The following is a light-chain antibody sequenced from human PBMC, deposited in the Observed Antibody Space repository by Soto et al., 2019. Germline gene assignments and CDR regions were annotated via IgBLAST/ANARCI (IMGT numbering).Light chain of an antibody. CDR3: SSYTSSSTPYV. V-gene: IGLV2-14*01. CDR2: DVS. CDR1: SSDVGGYNY. Sequence: QSVLTQPASVSGSPGQSITISCTGTSSDVGGYNYVSWYQQHPGKAPKLMIYDVSNRPSGVSNRFSGSKSGNTASLPISGLQAEDEADYYCSSYTSSSTPYVFGTGTKVTVL. J-gene: IGLJ1*01.